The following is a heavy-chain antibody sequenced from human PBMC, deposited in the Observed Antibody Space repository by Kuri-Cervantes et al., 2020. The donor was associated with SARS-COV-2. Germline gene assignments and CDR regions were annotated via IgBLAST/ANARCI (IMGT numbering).Heavy chain of an antibody. V-gene: IGHV4-39*01. CDR1: GGSISSSSYY. D-gene: IGHD6-6*01. J-gene: IGHJ4*02. CDR3: ARQGGYSSSSLDY. Sequence: LRLSCTVPGGSISSSSYYWGWIRQPPGKGLEWIGSIYHSGSTYYNPSLKSRVTISVDTSKNQFSLKLSSVTAADTAVYYCARQGGYSSSSLDYWGQGTLVTVSS. CDR2: IYHSGST.